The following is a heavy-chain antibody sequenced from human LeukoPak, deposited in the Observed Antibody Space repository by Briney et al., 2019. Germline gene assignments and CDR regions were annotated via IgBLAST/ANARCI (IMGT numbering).Heavy chain of an antibody. CDR2: ISKGDSTT. CDR1: GFTFSSYW. J-gene: IGHJ4*02. CDR3: ASAVAVQDQDPPFDS. Sequence: GGSLRLSCAASGFTFSSYWMSWVRQAPGKGLEWVSFISKGDSTTYYADTVKGRFTISRDSSKNSLYLYMNSLRAEDTAVYYCASAVAVQDQDPPFDSWGQGTLVTVSS. D-gene: IGHD2-15*01. V-gene: IGHV3-48*04.